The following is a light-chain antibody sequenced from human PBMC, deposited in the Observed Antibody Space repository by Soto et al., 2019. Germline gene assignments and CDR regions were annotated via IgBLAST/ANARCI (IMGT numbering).Light chain of an antibody. V-gene: IGLV4-69*01. J-gene: IGLJ2*01. Sequence: QLVLTQSPSASASLGASVKVTCTLSSGHSSYAIAWHQQQPEKGPRYLMKLNSDGSHSKGDGIPDRFSGSSSGAERYLTISSLQSEDEADYYCQTWVGNNVVFGGGTKVTVL. CDR2: LNSDGSH. CDR3: QTWVGNNVV. CDR1: SGHSSYA.